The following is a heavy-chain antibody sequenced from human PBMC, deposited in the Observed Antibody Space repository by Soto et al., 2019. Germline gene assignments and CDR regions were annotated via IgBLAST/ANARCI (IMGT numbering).Heavy chain of an antibody. V-gene: IGHV3-48*01. CDR1: GFTFSSYS. J-gene: IGHJ5*02. CDR2: ISSSSSTI. CDR3: ARSITMVRGGYWIDP. D-gene: IGHD3-10*01. Sequence: GGSLRLSCAASGFTFSSYSMNWVRQAPGKGLEWVSYISSSSSTIYYADSVKGRFTISRDNAKNSLYLQMNSLRAEDTAVYYYARSITMVRGGYWIDPWGQGTLVTVSS.